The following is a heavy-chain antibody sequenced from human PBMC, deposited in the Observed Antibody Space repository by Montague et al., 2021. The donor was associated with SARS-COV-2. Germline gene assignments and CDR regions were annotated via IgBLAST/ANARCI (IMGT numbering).Heavy chain of an antibody. Sequence: SETLSLTCAVYGGSFSGYYWSWIRQPPGKGLEWIGEINHSGSTNYNPSLKSRVTISVDTSKNQFSLKLSSVTAADTAVYYCARRLRYFDRLFRSDWMDAFDIWGQGTMVTVSS. D-gene: IGHD3-9*01. V-gene: IGHV4-34*01. CDR3: ARRLRYFDRLFRSDWMDAFDI. CDR1: GGSFSGYY. CDR2: INHSGST. J-gene: IGHJ3*02.